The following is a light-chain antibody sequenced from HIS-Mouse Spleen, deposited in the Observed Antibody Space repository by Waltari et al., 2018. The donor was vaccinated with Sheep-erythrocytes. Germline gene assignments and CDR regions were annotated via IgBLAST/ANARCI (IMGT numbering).Light chain of an antibody. CDR2: DAS. V-gene: IGKV3-11*01. CDR1: QSVSSY. CDR3: QQRSNWYT. J-gene: IGKJ2*01. Sequence: EIVLTQSPATLSLSPGERATLSCRASQSVSSYLAWYQKKPGQAPRLLLYDASNRATGIPARFSGSGSGTDFTLTISSLEPEDFAVYYCQQRSNWYTFGQGTKLEIK.